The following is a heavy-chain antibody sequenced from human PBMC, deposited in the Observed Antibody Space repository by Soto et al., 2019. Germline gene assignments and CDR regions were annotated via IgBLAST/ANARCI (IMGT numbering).Heavy chain of an antibody. CDR3: ARGSEVFGDMDV. V-gene: IGHV3-21*01. D-gene: IGHD3-16*01. J-gene: IGHJ6*03. CDR1: GFTFSSYS. CDR2: ISSSSSYI. Sequence: GGSLRLSCAASGFTFSSYSMNWVRQAPGKGLEWVSSISSSSSYIYYADSVKGRFTISRDNAKNSLYLQMNSLRAEDTAVYYCARGSEVFGDMDVWGKGTTVTVSS.